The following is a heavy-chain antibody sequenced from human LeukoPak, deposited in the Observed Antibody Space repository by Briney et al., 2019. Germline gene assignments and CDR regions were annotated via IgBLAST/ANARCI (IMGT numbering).Heavy chain of an antibody. CDR3: ASCRTTGAYYYYGMDV. Sequence: ASVKVSCKASEYTFSGYYLHWVRQAPGQGLEWMGWINPNSGGTNYAQKFQGRVTMTRDTSISTAYMELSRLRSDDTAVYYCASCRTTGAYYYYGMDVWGQGTTVTVSS. D-gene: IGHD1-7*01. CDR1: EYTFSGYY. V-gene: IGHV1-2*02. J-gene: IGHJ6*02. CDR2: INPNSGGT.